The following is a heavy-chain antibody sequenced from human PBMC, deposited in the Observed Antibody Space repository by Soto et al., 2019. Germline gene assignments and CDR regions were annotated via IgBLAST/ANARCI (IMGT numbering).Heavy chain of an antibody. D-gene: IGHD4-17*01. CDR1: CYTFTSYG. Sequence: GASVKVSVMASCYTFTSYGISWVRQARGQGLEWMGWISAYNCNTNYAQNLQGRVTMTTDTSTSTAYMELRSLRSDDTAVYYCARRDYGDYVDGMDVWGQGTTVTVSS. V-gene: IGHV1-18*04. J-gene: IGHJ6*02. CDR2: ISAYNCNT. CDR3: ARRDYGDYVDGMDV.